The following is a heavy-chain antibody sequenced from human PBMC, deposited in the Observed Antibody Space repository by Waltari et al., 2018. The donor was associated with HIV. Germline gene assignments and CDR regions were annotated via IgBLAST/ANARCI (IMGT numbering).Heavy chain of an antibody. D-gene: IGHD3-10*01. CDR2: IYPEDTT. V-gene: IGHV3-53*01. J-gene: IGHJ5*02. Sequence: AESGGRLIQPGGSLGLSCTASNFSVSAKHVTWNRRAPGGSLGWVAVIYPEDTTHYADFVSGRFTISRAKSRTTVLLLMNGLFVDDTATYFCTTGVRYYGPWGQGTRVTVSS. CDR1: NFSVSAKH. CDR3: TTGVRYYGP.